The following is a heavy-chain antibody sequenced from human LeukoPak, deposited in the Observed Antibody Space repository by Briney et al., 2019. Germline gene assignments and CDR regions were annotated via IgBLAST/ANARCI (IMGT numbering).Heavy chain of an antibody. CDR2: IWYDGSNK. Sequence: QPGGSLRLSCAASGFTFSSYGMHWARQAPGKGLEWVAVIWYDGSNKYYADSVKGRFTISRDNSKNTLYLQMNSLRAEDTAVYYCARENNWNLYNWFDPWGQGTLVTVSS. D-gene: IGHD1-20*01. CDR1: GFTFSSYG. J-gene: IGHJ5*02. CDR3: ARENNWNLYNWFDP. V-gene: IGHV3-33*01.